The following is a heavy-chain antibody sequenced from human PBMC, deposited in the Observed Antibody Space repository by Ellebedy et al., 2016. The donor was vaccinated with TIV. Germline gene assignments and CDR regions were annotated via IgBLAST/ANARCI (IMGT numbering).Heavy chain of an antibody. CDR2: ISYSMYYSGST. Sequence: SETLSLTCTVSGGSMNSYYWSWIRQPPVKGLEWIGYISYSMYYSGSTNYNPSLKSQVTISVDTSKNQFSLKLSSVTAADTAVYYCARHAATVGAPNMDVWGRGTTVTVSS. J-gene: IGHJ6*03. D-gene: IGHD4-23*01. V-gene: IGHV4-59*08. CDR3: ARHAATVGAPNMDV. CDR1: GGSMNSYY.